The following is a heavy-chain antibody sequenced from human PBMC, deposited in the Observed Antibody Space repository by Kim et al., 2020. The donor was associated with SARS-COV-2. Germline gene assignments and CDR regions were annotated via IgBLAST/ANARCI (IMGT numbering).Heavy chain of an antibody. D-gene: IGHD4-17*01. V-gene: IGHV3-9*01. Sequence: GGSLRLSCAASGFTVGDYAMHWVRQVPGKGLEWVSGISWNSGSIGFADSVKGRFTISRDNAKNSLYLQMKSLRAEDTALYYCAKDVGRYGDGAIDYWGQGTLVTVSS. CDR2: ISWNSGSI. J-gene: IGHJ4*02. CDR3: AKDVGRYGDGAIDY. CDR1: GFTVGDYA.